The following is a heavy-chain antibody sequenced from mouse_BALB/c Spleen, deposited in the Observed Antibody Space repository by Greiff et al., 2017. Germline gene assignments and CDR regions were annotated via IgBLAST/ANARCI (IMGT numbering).Heavy chain of an antibody. Sequence: QVQLQQSGPELVKPGASVKMSCKASGYTFTDYVISWVKQRTGQGLEWIGEIYPGSGSTYYNEKFKGKATLTADKSSNTAYVQLSSLTSEDSAVYFCARSSTVVAKPFDYWGQGTTLTVSS. V-gene: IGHV1-77*01. CDR1: GYTFTDYV. CDR2: IYPGSGST. CDR3: ARSSTVVAKPFDY. D-gene: IGHD1-1*01. J-gene: IGHJ2*01.